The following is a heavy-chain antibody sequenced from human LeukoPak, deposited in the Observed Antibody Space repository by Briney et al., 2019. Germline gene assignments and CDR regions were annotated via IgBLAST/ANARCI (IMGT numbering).Heavy chain of an antibody. D-gene: IGHD1-26*01. J-gene: IGHJ4*02. CDR3: TNGIVGATGTI. Sequence: GGSLRLSCAASGFTFSNAWMSWFGQPPGKGLNWFARIKSKTDGGTTDYAAPVKGRFTISRDDSKNTLYLQMNGLKTEDTAVYYCTNGIVGATGTIWGQGTLVTVSS. V-gene: IGHV3-15*01. CDR1: GFTFSNAW. CDR2: IKSKTDGGTT.